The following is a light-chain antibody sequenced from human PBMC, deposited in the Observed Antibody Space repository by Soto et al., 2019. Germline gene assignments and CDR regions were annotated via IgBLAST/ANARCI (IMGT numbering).Light chain of an antibody. CDR2: AAS. CDR1: QSISTY. V-gene: IGKV1-39*01. Sequence: DIQMTQSPSSLSASVGDRVTITCRASQSISTYLNWYQQKPGKASNLLIYAASTLQSGVPSRFSGSGFGTDFSLTISSLQPEDFATYYCQLSYSTPLTFGGGTKVEIK. J-gene: IGKJ4*01. CDR3: QLSYSTPLT.